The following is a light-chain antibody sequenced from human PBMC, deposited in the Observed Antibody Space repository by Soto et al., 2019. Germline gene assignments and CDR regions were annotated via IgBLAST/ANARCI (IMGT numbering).Light chain of an antibody. Sequence: QPVLTQPPSASGTPGQRVTISCSGSRASIGSNTVTWYQHLPGAAPKLLVYYNNHRPSWVPDRFSGSKSDTSASLAISGLQFEDEAVYYCAAWDDSLSGPVFGGGTKLTVL. CDR1: RASIGSNT. CDR2: YNN. V-gene: IGLV1-44*01. CDR3: AAWDDSLSGPV. J-gene: IGLJ3*02.